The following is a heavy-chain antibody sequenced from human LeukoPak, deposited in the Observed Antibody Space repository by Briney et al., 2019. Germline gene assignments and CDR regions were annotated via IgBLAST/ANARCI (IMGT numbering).Heavy chain of an antibody. Sequence: GGSLRLSCAASGFTFSSYAMHWVRQAPGRGLEWVAVISYDGGNKYYADSVKGRFTISRDNSKNTLYLQMNSLRAEDTSVYYCARASGSYWAGIGYWGQGTLVTVSS. CDR3: ARASGSYWAGIGY. CDR2: ISYDGGNK. V-gene: IGHV3-30-3*01. J-gene: IGHJ4*02. D-gene: IGHD1-26*01. CDR1: GFTFSSYA.